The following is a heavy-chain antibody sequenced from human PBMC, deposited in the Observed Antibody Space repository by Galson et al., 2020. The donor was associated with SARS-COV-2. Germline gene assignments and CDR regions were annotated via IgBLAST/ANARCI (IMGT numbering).Heavy chain of an antibody. V-gene: IGHV4-31*03. J-gene: IGHJ6*02. Sequence: KASETLSLTCTVAGNSISRSYYYWTWVRQRPGKGLEWNGDIFYTGNTYYNPSLESRVSMSIRTSENQFFLNLNSVTAADTAIYYCARNRVERYSDTRTYTYTYLYIMDVWGQGTTVTVTS. CDR3: ARNRVERYSDTRTYTYTYLYIMDV. CDR2: IFYTGNT. CDR1: GNSISRSYYY. D-gene: IGHD1-1*01.